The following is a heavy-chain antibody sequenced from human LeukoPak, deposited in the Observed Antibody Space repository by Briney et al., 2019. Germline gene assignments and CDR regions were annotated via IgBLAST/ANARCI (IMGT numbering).Heavy chain of an antibody. D-gene: IGHD3-22*01. J-gene: IGHJ4*02. V-gene: IGHV3-9*03. Sequence: QSGGSLRLSCAASGFTFGDYAIHWVRQAPGEGMEWVSGITWNSDSIDYADSVKGRFTISRDNAKNSLYLQMNSLRAEDMALYYCAKSNSGYFNYFEYWGQGTLVTVSS. CDR2: ITWNSDSI. CDR3: AKSNSGYFNYFEY. CDR1: GFTFGDYA.